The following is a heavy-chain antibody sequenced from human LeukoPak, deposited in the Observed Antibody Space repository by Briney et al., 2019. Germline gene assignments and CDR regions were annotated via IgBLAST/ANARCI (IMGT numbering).Heavy chain of an antibody. CDR3: AGRLWRRDGYNLSAFDI. Sequence: PSETLSLTCVVSGTSISPFYWSWIRQPPGKGLEWIGYIYYSGSTNYNPSLKSRVTISVDTSKNQFSLKLSSVTAADTAVYYCAGRLWRRDGYNLSAFDIWGQGTMVTVSS. CDR2: IYYSGST. J-gene: IGHJ3*02. CDR1: GTSISPFY. V-gene: IGHV4-59*01. D-gene: IGHD5-24*01.